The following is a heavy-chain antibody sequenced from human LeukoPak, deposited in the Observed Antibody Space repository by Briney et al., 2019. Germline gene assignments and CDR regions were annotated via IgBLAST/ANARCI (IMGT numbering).Heavy chain of an antibody. V-gene: IGHV3-23*01. CDR1: GFTFGDYA. CDR2: ISGSGGST. CDR3: AKPSGGSGSNAYAFDI. Sequence: PGGSLRLSCTGSGFTFGDYAMSWVRQAPGKGLEWVSAISGSGGSTYYADSVKGRFTISRGNSKNTLYLQMNSLRAEDTAVYYCAKPSGGSGSNAYAFDIWGQGTMVTVSS. D-gene: IGHD3-10*01. J-gene: IGHJ3*02.